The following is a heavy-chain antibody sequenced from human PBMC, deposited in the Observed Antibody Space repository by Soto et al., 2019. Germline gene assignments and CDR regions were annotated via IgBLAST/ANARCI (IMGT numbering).Heavy chain of an antibody. J-gene: IGHJ5*01. D-gene: IGHD3-10*01. CDR3: ARDRDGSGGYYTLPLPYWFDA. Sequence: ASVKVSCKASGYTFTSYYMHWVRQAPGQGLEWMGIINPSGGSTSYAQKFQGRVTMTRDTSTSTVYMELSSLRSEDTAVYYCARDRDGSGGYYTLPLPYWFDAWGHGTLVIVAS. CDR1: GYTFTSYY. V-gene: IGHV1-46*01. CDR2: INPSGGST.